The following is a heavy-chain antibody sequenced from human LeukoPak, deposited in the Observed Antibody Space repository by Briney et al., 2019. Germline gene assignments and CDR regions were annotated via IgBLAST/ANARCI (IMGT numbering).Heavy chain of an antibody. J-gene: IGHJ4*02. V-gene: IGHV3-49*03. CDR3: ARLIVVVVAASSYFDS. CDR2: IRTKTNGATA. D-gene: IGHD2-15*01. CDR1: GFTFGEDA. Sequence: PGGSLRLSCTPSGFTFGEDAMSWFRQAPGKGLEWLGFIRTKTNGATAEYAASVKGRFSISRDDSKSIAYLQMNSLKTEDTAVYYCARLIVVVVAASSYFDSWGQGTRVTVSS.